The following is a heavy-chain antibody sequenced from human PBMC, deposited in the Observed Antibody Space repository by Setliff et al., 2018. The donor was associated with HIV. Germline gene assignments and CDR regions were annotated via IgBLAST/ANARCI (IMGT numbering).Heavy chain of an antibody. CDR1: GYTFTGYY. D-gene: IGHD2-2*01. Sequence: GASVKVSCKASGYTFTGYYIHWVRQAPGQGLEWMGVIHPSGGSTSYAQNFQDRVTMTRDTSTSTVYMELSSLRSDDTAVYYCARDHCSSSGCYEYSYYGMDVWGQGTTVTVSS. CDR2: IHPSGGST. CDR3: ARDHCSSSGCYEYSYYGMDV. V-gene: IGHV1-46*01. J-gene: IGHJ6*02.